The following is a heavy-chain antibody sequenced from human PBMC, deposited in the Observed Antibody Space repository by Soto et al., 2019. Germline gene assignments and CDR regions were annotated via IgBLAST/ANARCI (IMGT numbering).Heavy chain of an antibody. CDR1: GFTFSSYS. J-gene: IGHJ4*02. V-gene: IGHV3-21*01. Sequence: GGSLRLSCAASGFTFSSYSMNWVRQAPGKGLEWVSSISSSSSYIYYADSVKGRFTISRDNAKNSLYLQMNSLRAEDTAVYYCASPIPGIAVAGPFDYWGQGTLV. CDR3: ASPIPGIAVAGPFDY. CDR2: ISSSSSYI. D-gene: IGHD6-19*01.